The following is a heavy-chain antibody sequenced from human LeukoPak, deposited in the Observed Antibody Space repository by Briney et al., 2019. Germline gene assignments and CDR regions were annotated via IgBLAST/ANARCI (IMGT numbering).Heavy chain of an antibody. Sequence: GGSLRLSCAASGFTFSSYAMSWVRQAPGKGLEWVSAISGSGGSTYYADSVKGRFTISRDNAKNSLYLQMNSLRAEDTAVYYCARDLGIWAFDIWGQGTMVTVSS. D-gene: IGHD1-26*01. J-gene: IGHJ3*02. CDR1: GFTFSSYA. CDR3: ARDLGIWAFDI. CDR2: ISGSGGST. V-gene: IGHV3-23*01.